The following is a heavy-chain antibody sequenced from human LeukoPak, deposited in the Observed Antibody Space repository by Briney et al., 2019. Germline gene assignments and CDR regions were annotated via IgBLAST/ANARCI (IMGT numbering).Heavy chain of an antibody. CDR2: IHHSGST. V-gene: IGHV4-34*01. J-gene: IGHJ4*02. Sequence: SETLSLTCAVSSGSLSGYSWGWLRQARGKGVDWIGEIHHSGSTTYNSSLKNRVTISLDKPKSQFSLILTSVTAADTAVYYCTRQSGTVTPIDYCGQAILVTVSS. CDR1: SGSLSGYS. D-gene: IGHD4-17*01. CDR3: TRQSGTVTPIDY.